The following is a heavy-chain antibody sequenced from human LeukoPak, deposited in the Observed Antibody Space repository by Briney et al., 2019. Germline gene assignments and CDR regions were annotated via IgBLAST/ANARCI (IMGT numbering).Heavy chain of an antibody. V-gene: IGHV1-18*01. D-gene: IGHD1-26*01. J-gene: IGHJ4*02. CDR1: GYTFTSYG. CDR3: VALLVGAMFDY. Sequence: ASVKVSCKASGYTFTSYGISWVRQAPGQGLEWMGWISAYNGNTNYAQKLQGRVTMTTDTSTSTAYMELRSLRSDDTAVYYCVALLVGAMFDYWGQGTLVIVSS. CDR2: ISAYNGNT.